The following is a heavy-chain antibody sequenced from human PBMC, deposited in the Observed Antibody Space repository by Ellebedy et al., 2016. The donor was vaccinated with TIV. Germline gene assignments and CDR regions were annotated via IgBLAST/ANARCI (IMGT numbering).Heavy chain of an antibody. CDR1: GFTFSSYG. J-gene: IGHJ4*02. CDR3: AKEWELLFFFDY. D-gene: IGHD1-26*01. V-gene: IGHV3-30*18. CDR2: ISYDGSNK. Sequence: GGSLRLSXAASGFTFSSYGMHWVRQAPGKGLEWVAVISYDGSNKYYADSVKGRFTISRDNSKNTLYLQMNSLRAEDTAVYYCAKEWELLFFFDYWGQGTLVTVSS.